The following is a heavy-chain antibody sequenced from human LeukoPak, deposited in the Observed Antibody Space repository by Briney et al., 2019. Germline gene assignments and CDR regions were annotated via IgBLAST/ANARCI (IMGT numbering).Heavy chain of an antibody. CDR1: GFTFSSYA. J-gene: IGHJ4*02. CDR2: ISYDGSNK. CDR3: ARADYDFWSGYPI. D-gene: IGHD3-3*01. V-gene: IGHV3-30-3*01. Sequence: GGSLRLSCAASGFTFSSYAMHWVRQAPGKGLEWVAVISYDGSNKYYADSVKGRFTISRDNSKNTLYLQMNSLRAEDTAVYYCARADYDFWSGYPIWGQGTLVTVSS.